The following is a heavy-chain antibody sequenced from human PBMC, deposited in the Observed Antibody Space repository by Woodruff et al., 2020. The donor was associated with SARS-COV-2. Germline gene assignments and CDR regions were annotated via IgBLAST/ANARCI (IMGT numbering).Heavy chain of an antibody. J-gene: IGHJ4*02. CDR3: ARGPRVTTTPFDY. V-gene: IGHV4-34*01. Sequence: GIRQPPGKGLEWIGEINHSGSTNYNPSLKSRVTISVDTSKNQFSLKLSSVTAADTAVYYCARGPRVTTTPFDYWGQGTLV. D-gene: IGHD2-15*01. CDR2: INHSGST.